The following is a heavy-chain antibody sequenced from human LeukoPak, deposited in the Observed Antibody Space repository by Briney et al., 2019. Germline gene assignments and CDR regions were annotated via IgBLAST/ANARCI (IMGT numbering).Heavy chain of an antibody. J-gene: IGHJ4*02. CDR2: INWNGGST. CDR3: ARDLRWLPFDY. D-gene: IGHD5-24*01. V-gene: IGHV3-20*04. Sequence: GGSLRLSCAASEFPVSSNYMTWVRQAPGKGLEWVSGINWNGGSTGYADSVKGRFTISRDNAKNSLYLQMNSLRAEDTALYYCARDLRWLPFDYWGQGTLVTVSS. CDR1: EFPVSSNY.